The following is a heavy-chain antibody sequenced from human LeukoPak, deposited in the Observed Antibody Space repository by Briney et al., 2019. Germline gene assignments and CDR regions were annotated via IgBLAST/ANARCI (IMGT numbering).Heavy chain of an antibody. V-gene: IGHV1-8*03. D-gene: IGHD6-19*01. CDR3: ARGRGSGWYFVEDAVDI. CDR1: GYTFTTYD. J-gene: IGHJ3*02. Sequence: ASVKVSCKASGYTFTTYDINWVRQATGQGLEWMGWMNPNSGNTNYAQKFQGRVTITRNTSISTAYMELSGLRSEDTAVYYCARGRGSGWYFVEDAVDIWGQGTMVTVSS. CDR2: MNPNSGNT.